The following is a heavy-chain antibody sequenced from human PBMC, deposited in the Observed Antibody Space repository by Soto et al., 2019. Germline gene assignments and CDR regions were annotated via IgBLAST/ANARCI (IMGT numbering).Heavy chain of an antibody. CDR3: ARVSSSGWYSFDY. CDR1: GGSISSSSYY. CDR2: IYYSGST. J-gene: IGHJ4*02. V-gene: IGHV4-39*07. D-gene: IGHD6-19*01. Sequence: SETLSLTCTVSGGSISSSSYYWGWIRQPPGKGLEWIGSIYYSGSTYYNPSLKSRVTISVDTSKNQFSLKLSSVTAADTAVYYCARVSSSGWYSFDYWGQGTLVTVSS.